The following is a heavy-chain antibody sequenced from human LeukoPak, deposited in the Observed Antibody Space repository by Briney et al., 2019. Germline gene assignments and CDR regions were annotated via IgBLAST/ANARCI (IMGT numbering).Heavy chain of an antibody. Sequence: PGGSLRLSCAASGFTVSSNYMSWVRQAPGKGLEWVSVIYSGGSTYYADSVKGRFTISRDNSKNTLYLQMNSLRAEDTAVYYCARDSLSEDYYDSSGSPGYWGQGTLVTVSS. CDR3: ARDSLSEDYYDSSGSPGY. CDR2: IYSGGST. V-gene: IGHV3-66*01. CDR1: GFTVSSNY. D-gene: IGHD3-22*01. J-gene: IGHJ4*02.